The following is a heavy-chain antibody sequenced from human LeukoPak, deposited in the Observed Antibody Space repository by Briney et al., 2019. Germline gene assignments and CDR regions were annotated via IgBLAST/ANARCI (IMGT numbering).Heavy chain of an antibody. Sequence: VGSLRHSCAHPGFTFYTYAMCTGCESPGARLWWVLTSGDCGVGTFYADPVKGRFTNSRDKSKSTLYLQMDSLRADDTAIYYCARGGDTTFSDYWGQGTLVSVSS. CDR3: ARGGDTTFSDY. CDR1: GFTFYTYA. CDR2: SGDCGVGT. D-gene: IGHD2/OR15-2a*01. V-gene: IGHV3-23*01. J-gene: IGHJ4*02.